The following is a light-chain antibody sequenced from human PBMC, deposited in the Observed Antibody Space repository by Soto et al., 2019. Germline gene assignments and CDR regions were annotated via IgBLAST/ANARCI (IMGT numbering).Light chain of an antibody. CDR2: GAS. CDR3: QQYNNWPLMYT. J-gene: IGKJ2*01. Sequence: EIVMTQSPATLSVSPGERATLSCRASQSVSSNLAWYQQKPGQAPRLVIYGASTRATGIPARFSGSGSGTEFTLTISSLKSEDFAVYYCQQYNNWPLMYTFGQETKLEIK. CDR1: QSVSSN. V-gene: IGKV3-15*01.